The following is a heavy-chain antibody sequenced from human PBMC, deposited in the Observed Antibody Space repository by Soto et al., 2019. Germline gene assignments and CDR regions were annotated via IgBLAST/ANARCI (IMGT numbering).Heavy chain of an antibody. D-gene: IGHD2-2*01. Sequence: EVQLVESGGGLVKPGGSLRLSCAASGFTFSSYSMNWVRQAPGKGLEWVSSISSSSSYIYYADSVKGRFTISRDNAKNSLYLQMNRLRAEDTAVYYCARDGDIVVVPAAMATYYYGMDVWGQGTTVTVSS. J-gene: IGHJ6*02. CDR1: GFTFSSYS. CDR2: ISSSSSYI. CDR3: ARDGDIVVVPAAMATYYYGMDV. V-gene: IGHV3-21*01.